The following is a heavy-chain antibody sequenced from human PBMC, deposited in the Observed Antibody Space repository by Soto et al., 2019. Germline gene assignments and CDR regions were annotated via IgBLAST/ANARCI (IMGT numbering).Heavy chain of an antibody. J-gene: IGHJ4*02. CDR3: AHCRGGVASF. CDR1: GFSLSTRDVG. D-gene: IGHD2-2*01. CDR2: VYWDDYK. Sequence: QITLNESGPTLVKPTQTLTLTCTFSGFSLSTRDVGVGWIRQPPGEALEWLGVVYWDDYKTYSPSLKSRLTITKDTPKSQVVVRMTKMGPVDTATYYCAHCRGGVASFWGQGTLVTVSS. V-gene: IGHV2-5*02.